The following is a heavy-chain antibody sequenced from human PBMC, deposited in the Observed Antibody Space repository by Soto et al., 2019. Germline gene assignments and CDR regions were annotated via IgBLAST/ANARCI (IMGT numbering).Heavy chain of an antibody. V-gene: IGHV3-23*01. CDR1: GFTFDRSV. J-gene: IGHJ4*02. D-gene: IGHD3-3*01. CDR3: AAAINDLWSASRN. Sequence: EVRLLESGGGLAQPGGSLRLSCAASGFTFDRSVMSWVRQAPGKGLEWVSSIGNDLGSTHYANSVKGRFAISRDNSKSKLYLQMNTLRVEDTAVYYCAAAINDLWSASRNWGQGTLVTVSS. CDR2: IGNDLGST.